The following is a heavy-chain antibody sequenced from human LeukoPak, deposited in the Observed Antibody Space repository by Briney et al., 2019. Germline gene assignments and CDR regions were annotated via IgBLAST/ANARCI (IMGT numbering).Heavy chain of an antibody. D-gene: IGHD3-16*02. J-gene: IGHJ4*02. CDR2: INHSGST. CDR1: GGSFSGYY. Sequence: MASETLSLTCAVYGGSFSGYYWSWIRQPPGKGLEWIGEINHSGSTNYNPSLKSRVTISVDTSKNQFSLKLSSVTAADTAVYYCARGGKGRDYVWGSYRRPTNSNFDYWGQGTLVTVSS. CDR3: ARGGKGRDYVWGSYRRPTNSNFDY. V-gene: IGHV4-34*01.